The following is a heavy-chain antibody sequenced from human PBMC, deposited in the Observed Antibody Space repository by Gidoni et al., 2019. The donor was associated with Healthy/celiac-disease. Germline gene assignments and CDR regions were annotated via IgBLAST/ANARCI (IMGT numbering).Heavy chain of an antibody. CDR2: IIPICGKA. V-gene: IGHV1-69*01. Sequence: QMQLVQSGAEVKKRGSSVKVSCKASGGTFSSYSISWVRQAPGHGPEGMGGIIPICGKASYAQNFQGRVTITADESTSTAYMELSSLISEDTAVYYCARERFYAVTTDDYYYGMDVWGQGTTVTVSS. CDR3: ARERFYAVTTDDYYYGMDV. CDR1: GGTFSSYS. J-gene: IGHJ6*02. D-gene: IGHD4-17*01.